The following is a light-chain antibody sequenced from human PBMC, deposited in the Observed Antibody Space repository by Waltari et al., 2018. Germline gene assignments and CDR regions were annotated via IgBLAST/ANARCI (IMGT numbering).Light chain of an antibody. CDR1: QDIKNH. Sequence: QMTQSPSSLSASVGDKVTITGRATQDIKNHLNWYQQKPGKAPTLLIYDASTLEIGVPSRFSGSGSGTDFAFIISSLQPEDIATYYCQHYDNLIGTFGPGTKVEIK. CDR2: DAS. V-gene: IGKV1-33*01. CDR3: QHYDNLIGT. J-gene: IGKJ3*01.